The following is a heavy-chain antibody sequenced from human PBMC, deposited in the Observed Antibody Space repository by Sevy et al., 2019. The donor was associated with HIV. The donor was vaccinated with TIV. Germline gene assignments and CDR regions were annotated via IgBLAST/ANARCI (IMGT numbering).Heavy chain of an antibody. V-gene: IGHV1-69*13. CDR1: GGTFSSYA. CDR2: IIPIFGTA. D-gene: IGHD4-17*01. Sequence: ASVKVSCKASGGTFSSYAISWVRQAPGQGLEWMGGIIPIFGTANYAQKFQGRVTITADESTSTAYMELSSLRSEDTAVYYCARGSTTVNGGVWGNYYYHGTDVWGQGTTVTVSS. CDR3: ARGSTTVNGGVWGNYYYHGTDV. J-gene: IGHJ6*02.